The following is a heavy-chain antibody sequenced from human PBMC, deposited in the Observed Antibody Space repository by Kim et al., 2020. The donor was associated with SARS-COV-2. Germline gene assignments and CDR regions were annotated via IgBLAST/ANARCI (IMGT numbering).Heavy chain of an antibody. Sequence: GGSLRLSCAASGFTFSSYSMNWVRQAPGKGLEWVSSISSSSSYIYYADSVKGRFTISRDNAKNSLYLQMNSLRAEDTAVYYCARGLVVTAIWFDSWGQGTLVTVSS. V-gene: IGHV3-21*01. D-gene: IGHD2-21*02. CDR1: GFTFSSYS. CDR3: ARGLVVTAIWFDS. J-gene: IGHJ5*01. CDR2: ISSSSSYI.